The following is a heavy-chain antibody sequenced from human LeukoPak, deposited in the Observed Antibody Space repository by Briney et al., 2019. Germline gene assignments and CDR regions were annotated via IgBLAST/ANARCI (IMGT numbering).Heavy chain of an antibody. J-gene: IGHJ2*01. D-gene: IGHD6-6*01. CDR3: VKAWMVAAHTIFWYFDL. CDR1: GFTFSSCS. V-gene: IGHV3-64D*06. CDR2: ISNNGGTT. Sequence: PGGSLRLSCSASGFTFSSCSMHWVRQAPGKGLEYVSAISNNGGTTYYADSVKGRFTISRDNSKNTLYLQMSRVTAEDTAVYYCVKAWMVAAHTIFWYFDLWGRGTLVTVSS.